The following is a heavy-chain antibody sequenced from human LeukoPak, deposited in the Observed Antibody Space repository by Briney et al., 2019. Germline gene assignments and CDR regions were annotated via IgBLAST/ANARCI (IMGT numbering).Heavy chain of an antibody. CDR3: AREGDFWSGPRD. CDR2: ISYDGSNK. Sequence: GGSLRLSCAASGFTFSSYAMPWVRQAPGKGLEWVAVISYDGSNKYYADSVKGRFTISRDNSKNTLYLQMNSVRAEDTAVYYCAREGDFWSGPRDWGQGTLVTVSS. CDR1: GFTFSSYA. D-gene: IGHD3-3*01. V-gene: IGHV3-30-3*01. J-gene: IGHJ4*02.